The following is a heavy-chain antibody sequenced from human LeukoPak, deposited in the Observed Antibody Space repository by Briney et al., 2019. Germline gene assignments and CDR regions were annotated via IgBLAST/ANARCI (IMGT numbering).Heavy chain of an antibody. CDR3: ARDRETDILTGFYYYYGMDV. D-gene: IGHD3-9*01. CDR2: ISSSGSTI. J-gene: IGHJ6*04. V-gene: IGHV3-48*03. CDR1: GFTFSSYE. Sequence: PGGSLRLSCAASGFTFSSYEMNWVRQAPGKGLEWVSYISSSGSTIYYADSVKGRFTISRDNAKNSLYLQMNSLRAEDTAVYYCARDRETDILTGFYYYYGMDVWGKGTTVTVSS.